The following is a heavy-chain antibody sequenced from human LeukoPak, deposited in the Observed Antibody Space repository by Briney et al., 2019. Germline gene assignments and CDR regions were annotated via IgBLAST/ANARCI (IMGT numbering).Heavy chain of an antibody. CDR1: GGSISSSSYY. V-gene: IGHV4-39*01. CDR2: IYYSGST. D-gene: IGHD3-22*01. Sequence: SETLSLTCTLSGGSISSSSYYWGWIRQPPGKGLEWIGSIYYSGSTYYNPSLKSRVTISVDTSKNQFSLKLSSVTAADTAVYYCARLVSGRRYYDSSGYGFSPYWGQGTLVTVSS. CDR3: ARLVSGRRYYDSSGYGFSPY. J-gene: IGHJ4*02.